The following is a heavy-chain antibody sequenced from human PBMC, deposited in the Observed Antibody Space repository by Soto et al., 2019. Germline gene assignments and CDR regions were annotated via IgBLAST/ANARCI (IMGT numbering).Heavy chain of an antibody. D-gene: IGHD6-19*01. CDR1: GFTFSSYG. CDR3: AKEPAPPSGYSSGWYGRYYYYGMDV. Sequence: QVQLVESGGGVVQPGRSLRLSCAASGFTFSSYGMHWVRQAPGKGLEWVAVISYDGSKKYYADSVKGRFTISRDNSKKTLYLQMNSLRAEDTAVYYCAKEPAPPSGYSSGWYGRYYYYGMDVWGQGTTVTVSS. J-gene: IGHJ6*02. CDR2: ISYDGSKK. V-gene: IGHV3-30*18.